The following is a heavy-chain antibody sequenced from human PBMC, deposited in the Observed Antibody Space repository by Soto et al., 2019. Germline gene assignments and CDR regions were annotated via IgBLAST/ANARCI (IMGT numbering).Heavy chain of an antibody. J-gene: IGHJ4*02. V-gene: IGHV3-23*01. Sequence: EVQLLESGGGLVQPGGSLRLSCATSGFTFSGYAMTWVRQAPGKGLNWVSAITSGGDTFFADSVKGRFTISRDHSKNTFYLQMNSLTAEDTAVYYCAKSQSSGAFRFLFDYWGQGTLVTVSS. CDR1: GFTFSGYA. CDR2: ITSGGDT. D-gene: IGHD3-22*01. CDR3: AKSQSSGAFRFLFDY.